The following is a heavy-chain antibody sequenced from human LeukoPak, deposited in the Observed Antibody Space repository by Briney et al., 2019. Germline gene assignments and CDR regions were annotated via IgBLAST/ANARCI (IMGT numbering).Heavy chain of an antibody. V-gene: IGHV7-4-1*02. Sequence: ASVKVSCKASGYTFTNYAMNWVRQAPGQGLEWMGWINPNTGNPTYAQGFTGRFVFSLDTSVITTYLQISGLKAEDTAVYYCARAYQRLGGLSFPDSWGQGTLVTVSS. CDR1: GYTFTNYA. CDR3: ARAYQRLGGLSFPDS. D-gene: IGHD3-16*02. CDR2: INPNTGNP. J-gene: IGHJ5*01.